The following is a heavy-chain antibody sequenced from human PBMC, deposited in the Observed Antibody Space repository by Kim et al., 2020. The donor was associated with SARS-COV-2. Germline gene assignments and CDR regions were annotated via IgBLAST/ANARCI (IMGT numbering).Heavy chain of an antibody. CDR1: GGSISSGSYY. CDR3: ASQIYSNYFWFDP. V-gene: IGHV4-61*02. Sequence: SETLSLTCTVSGGSISSGSYYWSWIRQPAGKGLEWIGRIYTSGSTNYNPSLKSRVTISVDTSKNQFSLKLSSVTAADTAVYYCASQIYSNYFWFDPWGQGTLVTVSS. J-gene: IGHJ5*02. D-gene: IGHD4-4*01. CDR2: IYTSGST.